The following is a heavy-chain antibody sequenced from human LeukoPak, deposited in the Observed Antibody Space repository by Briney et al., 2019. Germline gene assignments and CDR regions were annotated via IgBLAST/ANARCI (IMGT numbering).Heavy chain of an antibody. CDR2: IYYSGST. D-gene: IGHD1-26*01. J-gene: IGHJ4*02. V-gene: IGHV4-39*01. Sequence: SETLSLTCTVSGGSISSSSYYWGWIRQPPGKGLKWIGSIYYSGSTYYNPSLKSRVTISVDTSKNQFSLKLSSVTAADTAVYYCARVQRWELLSAGYYFDYWGQGTLVTVSS. CDR3: ARVQRWELLSAGYYFDY. CDR1: GGSISSSSYY.